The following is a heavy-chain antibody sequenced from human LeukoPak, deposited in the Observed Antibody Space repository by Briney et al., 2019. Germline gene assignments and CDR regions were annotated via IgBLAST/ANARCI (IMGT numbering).Heavy chain of an antibody. J-gene: IGHJ4*02. CDR3: AKESPFRGRGVDY. CDR2: ISYDGSNK. CDR1: GFTFSIYG. D-gene: IGHD3-10*01. Sequence: QPGGSLRLSCAASGFTFSIYGMHWVRQAPGKGLEWVAVISYDGSNKYYADSVKGRFTISRDNSKNTLYLQMNSLRAEDTAVYYCAKESPFRGRGVDYWGQGTLVTVSS. V-gene: IGHV3-30*18.